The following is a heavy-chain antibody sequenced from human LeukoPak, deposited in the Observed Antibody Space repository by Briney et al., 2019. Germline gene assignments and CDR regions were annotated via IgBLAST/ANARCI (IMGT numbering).Heavy chain of an antibody. Sequence: SETLSLTCTVSGGSISSYYWSWLRQPPGKGLEWIGHIYYSGRTNYKPSLTSRGTISVDTTKNQFSLKLSSVTAADTAVYYCARGVNLYYYYYYMDVWGKGTTVTVSS. J-gene: IGHJ6*03. CDR1: GGSISSYY. CDR3: ARGVNLYYYYYYMDV. D-gene: IGHD1-14*01. V-gene: IGHV4-59*01. CDR2: IYYSGRT.